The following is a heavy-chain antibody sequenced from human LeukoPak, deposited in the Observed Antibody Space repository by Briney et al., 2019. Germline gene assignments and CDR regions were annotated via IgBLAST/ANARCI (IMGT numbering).Heavy chain of an antibody. CDR1: GFTFDDYA. D-gene: IGHD1-26*01. CDR3: ARGLGIVGATSRVY. V-gene: IGHV3-20*04. J-gene: IGHJ4*02. CDR2: INWNGGST. Sequence: GGSLRLSCAASGFTFDDYAMHWVRQAPGKGLEWVSGINWNGGSTGYADSVKGRFTISRDNAKNSLYLQMNSLRAEDTAVYYCARGLGIVGATSRVYWGQGTLVTVSS.